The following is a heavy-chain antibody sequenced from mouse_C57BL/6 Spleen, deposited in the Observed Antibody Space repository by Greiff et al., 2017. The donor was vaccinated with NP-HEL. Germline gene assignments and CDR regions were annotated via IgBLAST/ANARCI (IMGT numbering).Heavy chain of an antibody. J-gene: IGHJ1*03. CDR2: IWWDDDK. Sequence: QVTLKVSGPGILQPSQTLSLTCSFSGFSLSTFGMGVGWIRQPSGKGLEWLAHIWWDDDKYYNPALKSRLTISKDTSKNQVFLKIANVDTADTATYYCARIHRQIYYYGSSYGWYFDVWGTGTTVTVSS. CDR1: GFSLSTFGMG. D-gene: IGHD1-1*01. CDR3: ARIHRQIYYYGSSYGWYFDV. V-gene: IGHV8-8*01.